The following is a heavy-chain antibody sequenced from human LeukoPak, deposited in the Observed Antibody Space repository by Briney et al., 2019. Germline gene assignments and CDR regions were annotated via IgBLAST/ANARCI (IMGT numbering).Heavy chain of an antibody. CDR3: ARSITMIVVVMEDNWFDP. CDR1: GYTFTSYG. J-gene: IGHJ5*02. V-gene: IGHV1-18*01. CDR2: ISAYNGNT. D-gene: IGHD3-22*01. Sequence: ASVKVSCKASGYTFTSYGISWVRQAPGQGLEWMGWISAYNGNTNYAQKLQGRVTMTTDTYTSTAYMELRSLRSDDTAVYYCARSITMIVVVMEDNWFDPWGQGTLVTVSS.